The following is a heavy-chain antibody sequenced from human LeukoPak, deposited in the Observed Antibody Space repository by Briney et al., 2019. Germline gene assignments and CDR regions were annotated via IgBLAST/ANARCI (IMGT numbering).Heavy chain of an antibody. J-gene: IGHJ6*03. CDR2: IRYDGSNK. Sequence: GGSLRLSCAASGFTFSNYGMHWVRQAPGKGLEWVAFIRYDGSNKYYADSVKGRFTISRDNSKNTLYLQMNSLRAEDTAVYYCAKVGSYYYYMDVWGKGTTVTVSS. CDR1: GFTFSNYG. D-gene: IGHD1-26*01. V-gene: IGHV3-30*02. CDR3: AKVGSYYYYMDV.